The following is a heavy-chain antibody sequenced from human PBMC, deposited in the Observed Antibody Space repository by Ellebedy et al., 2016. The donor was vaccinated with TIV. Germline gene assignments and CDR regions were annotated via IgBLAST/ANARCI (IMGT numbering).Heavy chain of an antibody. J-gene: IGHJ4*02. CDR3: ARVGAEVDY. Sequence: ASVKVSCXASGGTFSSYAISWVRQAPGQGLEWMGGISAYNGNTNYAQKLQGRVTMTTDTSTSTAYMELRSLRSDDTAVYYCARVGAEVDYWGQGTLVTVSS. V-gene: IGHV1-18*01. CDR2: ISAYNGNT. CDR1: GGTFSSYA. D-gene: IGHD1-26*01.